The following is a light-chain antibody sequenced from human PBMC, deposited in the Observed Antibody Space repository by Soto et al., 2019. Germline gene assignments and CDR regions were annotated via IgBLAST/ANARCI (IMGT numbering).Light chain of an antibody. Sequence: AIRLTQSPSSLSASVGDRVTITCRASQGISSALAWYQQKPGKAPKLLIYDASSLESGVPSRFSGSGSGTDFTLTISSLQPEDFATYYCQQSSCYPGFGPGTKVDIK. CDR3: QQSSCYPG. V-gene: IGKV1-13*02. CDR1: QGISSA. J-gene: IGKJ3*01. CDR2: DAS.